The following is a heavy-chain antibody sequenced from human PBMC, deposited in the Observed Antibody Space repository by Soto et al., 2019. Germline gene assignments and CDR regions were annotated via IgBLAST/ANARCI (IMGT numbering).Heavy chain of an antibody. D-gene: IGHD2-21*02. J-gene: IGHJ3*01. Sequence: EVQLVESGGRLVKPGGSLRLSCAASGFALSSYSIGWVRQAPGKGLEWVSFTFNFDGSLYYADSVKGRFAISRDNAKDSVYLPMNSLRAEDTAVYYCAREERLCVGGACLRSAFDLWGQGTVVSVSS. CDR1: GFALSSYS. CDR2: TFNFDGSL. V-gene: IGHV3-21*01. CDR3: AREERLCVGGACLRSAFDL.